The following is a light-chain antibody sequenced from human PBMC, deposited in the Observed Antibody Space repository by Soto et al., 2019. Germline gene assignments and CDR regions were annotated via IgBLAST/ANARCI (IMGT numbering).Light chain of an antibody. CDR2: DAS. J-gene: IGKJ2*01. CDR1: QSVSSY. CDR3: QQRSNWPPYN. Sequence: LSPGETVTHFCWASQSVSSYLAWYQHKPGQAPRLLIYDASNRATGIPARFSGRGSGTDFTLTISSLEPEDFAVYYCQQRSNWPPYNFGQGTNVDIK. V-gene: IGKV3-11*01.